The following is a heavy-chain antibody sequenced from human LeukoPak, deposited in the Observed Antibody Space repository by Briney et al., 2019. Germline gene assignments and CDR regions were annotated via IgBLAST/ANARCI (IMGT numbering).Heavy chain of an antibody. Sequence: GGSLKLSCAASGFIFSGASIHWVRQASGKGLEWVGRIRSKANSYATGYGASVIGRFTISRDDSKNTAYLQMNSLRAEDTAVYYCARGIPGSGSYYPLPFDYWGQGTLVTVSS. CDR2: IRSKANSYAT. D-gene: IGHD3-10*01. CDR3: ARGIPGSGSYYPLPFDY. J-gene: IGHJ4*02. V-gene: IGHV3-73*01. CDR1: GFIFSGAS.